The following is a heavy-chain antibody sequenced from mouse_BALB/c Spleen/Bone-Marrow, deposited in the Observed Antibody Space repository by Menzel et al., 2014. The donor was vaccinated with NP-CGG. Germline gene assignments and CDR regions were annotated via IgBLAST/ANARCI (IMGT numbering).Heavy chain of an antibody. CDR2: ISSGGSYT. D-gene: IGHD2-14*01. J-gene: IGHJ3*01. CDR1: GFTFSSYT. V-gene: IGHV5-6-4*01. CDR3: TRSYYRSDEEAWFAY. Sequence: EVQGVESGGGLVKPGGSLKLSCAASGFTFSSYTMSWVRQTPEKRLEWVATISSGGSYTYYPDSVKGRFTISRDNAKNTQYLQMSSLKSEDTAMYYCTRSYYRSDEEAWFAYWGQGTLVTVSA.